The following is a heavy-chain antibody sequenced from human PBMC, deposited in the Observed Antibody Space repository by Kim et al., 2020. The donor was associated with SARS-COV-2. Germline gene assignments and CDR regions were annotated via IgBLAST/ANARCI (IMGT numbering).Heavy chain of an antibody. CDR2: ISAYNGNT. J-gene: IGHJ4*02. Sequence: ASVKVSCKASGYTFTSYGISWVRQAPGQGLEGMGWISAYNGNTNYAQKLQGRVTMTTDTSTSTAYMELRSLRSDDTAVYYCARGYCSGGSCYGSRPFDYWSQGTLVTVSS. D-gene: IGHD2-15*01. CDR3: ARGYCSGGSCYGSRPFDY. V-gene: IGHV1-18*01. CDR1: GYTFTSYG.